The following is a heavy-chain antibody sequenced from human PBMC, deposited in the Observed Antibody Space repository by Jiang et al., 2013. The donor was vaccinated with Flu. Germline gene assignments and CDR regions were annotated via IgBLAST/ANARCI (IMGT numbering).Heavy chain of an antibody. CDR3: ARGPRWLAETPSIVGALGDY. D-gene: IGHD1-26*01. CDR2: INAGNGNT. CDR1: GYTFTSYA. J-gene: IGHJ4*02. V-gene: IGHV1-3*01. Sequence: SGAEVKKPGASVKVSCKASGYTFTSYAMHWVRQAPGQRLEWMGWINAGNGNTKYSQKFQGRVTITRDTSASTAYMELSSLRSEDTAVYYCARGPRWLAETPSIVGALGDYWGQGTLVTVSS.